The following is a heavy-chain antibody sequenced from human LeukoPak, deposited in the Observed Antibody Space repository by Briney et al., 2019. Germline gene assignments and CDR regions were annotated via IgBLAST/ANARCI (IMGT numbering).Heavy chain of an antibody. CDR3: AKFLDYVHPDYYYYYGMDV. D-gene: IGHD4-17*01. V-gene: IGHV3-23*01. Sequence: GGSLRLSCAVSGFIFSNYAMHWVRQAPGKGLEWVSAISGSGGSTYYADSVKGRFTISRDNSKNTLYLQMNSLRAEDTAVYYCAKFLDYVHPDYYYYYGMDVWGQGTTVTVSS. J-gene: IGHJ6*02. CDR2: ISGSGGST. CDR1: GFIFSNYA.